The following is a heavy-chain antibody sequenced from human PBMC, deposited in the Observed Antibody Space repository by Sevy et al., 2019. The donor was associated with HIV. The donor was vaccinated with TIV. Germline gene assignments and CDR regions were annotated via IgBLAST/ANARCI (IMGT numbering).Heavy chain of an antibody. CDR2: LSSDGSTT. D-gene: IGHD1-20*01. Sequence: GGSLRLSCAASGFTFSSYWMNWVRQAPGKGLVWVSRLSSDGSTTIYADSVKGRFTISRDIAKNTLYLQINSLRAEDTAVYYCTRVYDINWNGHYFDYWGQGTLVTVSS. V-gene: IGHV3-74*01. CDR3: TRVYDINWNGHYFDY. CDR1: GFTFSSYW. J-gene: IGHJ4*02.